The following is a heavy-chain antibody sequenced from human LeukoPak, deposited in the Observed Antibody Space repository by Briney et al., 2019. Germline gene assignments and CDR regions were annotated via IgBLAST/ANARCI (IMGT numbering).Heavy chain of an antibody. Sequence: GGSLRLSCAASGLTFSSYGMQWVRQAPGKGLQWVAVNGSNKYYADSVKGRFTISRDNSKNTLYLQMNSLRAEDTAVYYCAKGAGATITLGYFDYWGQGTLVTVSS. D-gene: IGHD5-24*01. CDR2: NGSNK. J-gene: IGHJ4*02. CDR1: GLTFSSYG. CDR3: AKGAGATITLGYFDY. V-gene: IGHV3-33*06.